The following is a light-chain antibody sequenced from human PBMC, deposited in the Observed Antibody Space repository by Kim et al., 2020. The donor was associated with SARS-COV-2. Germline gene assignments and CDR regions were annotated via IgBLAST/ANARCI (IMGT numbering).Light chain of an antibody. CDR3: AAWDDRMNGYV. Sequence: GQRVTISCSGSRSNIGSNTITWYHQLPGTAPKLLIYSNNQRPSGVPDRFSGSKSGTSASLAISGLQSEDEADYYCAAWDDRMNGYVFGTGTKVTVL. V-gene: IGLV1-44*01. CDR1: RSNIGSNT. J-gene: IGLJ1*01. CDR2: SNN.